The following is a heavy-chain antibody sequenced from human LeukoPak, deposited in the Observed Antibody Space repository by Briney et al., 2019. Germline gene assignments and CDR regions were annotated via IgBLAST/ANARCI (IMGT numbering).Heavy chain of an antibody. D-gene: IGHD2-15*01. CDR2: ISSSGSTI. CDR3: ARDLGYCSGGSCYRYSDY. J-gene: IGHJ4*02. Sequence: PGGSLRLSCEASGFTFSSYEMNWVRQAPGKGLEGVSYISSSGSTIYYADSVKGRFTISRDNAKNSLYLQMNSLRAEDTAVYYCARDLGYCSGGSCYRYSDYWGQGTLVTVSS. V-gene: IGHV3-48*03. CDR1: GFTFSSYE.